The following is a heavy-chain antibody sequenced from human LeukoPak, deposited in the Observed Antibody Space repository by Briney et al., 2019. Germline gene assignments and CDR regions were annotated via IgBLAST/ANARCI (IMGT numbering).Heavy chain of an antibody. CDR3: ARFSGSYS. Sequence: SETLPLTCTVSGGSVSSGSYYWSWIRQPPGKGLEWIGYIYYSGSTNYNPSLKSRVTISVDTSKNQFSLKLSSVTAADTAVYYCARFSGSYSWGQGTLVTVSS. J-gene: IGHJ4*02. V-gene: IGHV4-61*01. D-gene: IGHD1-26*01. CDR1: GGSVSSGSYY. CDR2: IYYSGST.